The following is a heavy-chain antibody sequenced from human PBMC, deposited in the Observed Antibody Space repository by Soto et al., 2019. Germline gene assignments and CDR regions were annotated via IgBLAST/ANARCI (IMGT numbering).Heavy chain of an antibody. Sequence: SVKVSCKASGGTFSSYAISWVRQAPGQGLEWMGGIIPIFGTANYAQKFQGRVTITADESTSTAYMELSSPRSEDTAVYYCARTQMASEQNWLDPWGQGTLVTVYS. CDR3: ARTQMASEQNWLDP. V-gene: IGHV1-69*13. J-gene: IGHJ5*02. CDR1: GGTFSSYA. D-gene: IGHD2-8*01. CDR2: IIPIFGTA.